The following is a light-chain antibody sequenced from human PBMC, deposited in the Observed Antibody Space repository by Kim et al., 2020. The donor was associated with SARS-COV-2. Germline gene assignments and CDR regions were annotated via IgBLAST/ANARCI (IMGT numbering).Light chain of an antibody. CDR3: CSRDSTAKEYV. V-gene: IGLV3-19*01. Sequence: VSGALGPTVRSTGQGASLRKSYASWYQQKPGQAPILVMSDENNRPSGIPDRFSGSSSGSTASLTITGAQAEDEADYYCCSRDSTAKEYVFGTGTKVTV. CDR1: SLRKSY. J-gene: IGLJ1*01. CDR2: DEN.